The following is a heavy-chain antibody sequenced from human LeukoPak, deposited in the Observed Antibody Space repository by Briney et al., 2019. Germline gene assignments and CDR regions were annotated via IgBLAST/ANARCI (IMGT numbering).Heavy chain of an antibody. D-gene: IGHD2-15*01. J-gene: IGHJ5*02. CDR2: INPSGGVT. CDR1: GYTFTGYY. CDR3: ARVHARYCSGGSCSRFDP. Sequence: ASVRVSCKASGYTFTGYYIHWVRQAPGQGLEWMGWINPSGGVTKYAQKFQGRVTMTRDTSISTAYMELSRLRSDDTAVYYCARVHARYCSGGSCSRFDPWGQGTLVTVSS. V-gene: IGHV1-2*02.